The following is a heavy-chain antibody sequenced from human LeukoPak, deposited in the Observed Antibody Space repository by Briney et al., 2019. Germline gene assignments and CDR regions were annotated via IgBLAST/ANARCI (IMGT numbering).Heavy chain of an antibody. CDR2: IIPIFGTG. D-gene: IGHD3-22*01. V-gene: IGHV1-69*13. Sequence: SVKVSCKASGGTFSSYAISWVRQAPGQGLEWMGGIIPIFGTGNYAQKFQGRVTITADESTSTAYMELSSLRSEDTAVYYCARDRQTYYYDSSGYYFRGTHAFDIWGQGTMVTVSS. J-gene: IGHJ3*02. CDR1: GGTFSSYA. CDR3: ARDRQTYYYDSSGYYFRGTHAFDI.